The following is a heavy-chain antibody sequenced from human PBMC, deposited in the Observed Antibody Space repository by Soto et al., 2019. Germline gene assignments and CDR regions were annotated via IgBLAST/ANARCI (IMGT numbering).Heavy chain of an antibody. CDR2: ISGSGGST. V-gene: IGHV3-23*01. CDR1: GFTFSSYA. Sequence: EVQLLESGGGLVQPGGSLRLSCAASGFTFSSYAMSWVRQAPGKGLEWVSAISGSGGSTYYADSVKGRFTISRDNSKNTLYLQMNSLRAEDTAVYYCAKDITIVGVVTNDFDYWGQGTLVTVSS. CDR3: AKDITIVGVVTNDFDY. D-gene: IGHD3-3*01. J-gene: IGHJ4*02.